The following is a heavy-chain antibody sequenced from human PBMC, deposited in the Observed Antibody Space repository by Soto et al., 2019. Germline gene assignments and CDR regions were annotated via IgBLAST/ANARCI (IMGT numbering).Heavy chain of an antibody. V-gene: IGHV1-3*01. Sequence: QVQLVQSGAAVKKPGASVQVSCKASGYNFTSYAMHWVRQAPGQRLEWMGWINAGNGNTKYSQKFQGRVTITRDTSASKAYMELSSLRSEDTAVYYCGRGSVLNWFYPWGQGTLVTVSS. CDR1: GYNFTSYA. D-gene: IGHD3-10*01. CDR2: INAGNGNT. CDR3: GRGSVLNWFYP. J-gene: IGHJ5*02.